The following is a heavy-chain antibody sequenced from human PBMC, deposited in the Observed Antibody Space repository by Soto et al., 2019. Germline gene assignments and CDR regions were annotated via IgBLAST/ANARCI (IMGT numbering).Heavy chain of an antibody. V-gene: IGHV1-2*02. CDR2: INAHSGGT. CDR1: GFSFTGYY. J-gene: IGHJ5*02. CDR3: AKDLTRQLAYWLDP. D-gene: IGHD6-6*01. Sequence: ASVKVSCKASGFSFTGYYIHWLRQAPGQGLEWMGWINAHSGGTEYAQKFQGRVTLTRDTSIATAYLTLTSLTSDDTALYYCAKDLTRQLAYWLDPWGQGTQVTVPQ.